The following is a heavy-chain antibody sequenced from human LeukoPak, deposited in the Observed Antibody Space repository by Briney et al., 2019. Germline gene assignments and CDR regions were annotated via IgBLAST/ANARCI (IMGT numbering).Heavy chain of an antibody. CDR1: GFTFSSYG. Sequence: GGSLRLSCAASGFTFSSYGMHWVRQAPGKGLEWVAVIWYDGSNKYYADSVKGRFTISRDNSKNTLYLQMNSLRAEDTAVYYCAKDTTMVRRVVDYWGQGTLVTVSS. CDR2: IWYDGSNK. D-gene: IGHD3-10*01. CDR3: AKDTTMVRRVVDY. J-gene: IGHJ4*02. V-gene: IGHV3-33*06.